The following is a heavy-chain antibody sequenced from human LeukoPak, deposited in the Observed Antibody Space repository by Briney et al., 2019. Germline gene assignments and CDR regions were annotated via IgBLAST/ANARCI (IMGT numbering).Heavy chain of an antibody. CDR2: IWHDGGTV. Sequence: PGRSLRLSCAASGFSFSTHGMHWVRQAPGKGLEWVAVIWHDGGTVYNEDSVKGRFTISRDNSNNTLYLQMNSLRVEDTAVYYCAKGPTQILRFLRDGKTYYMDVWGKGTSVLVSS. CDR3: AKGPTQILRFLRDGKTYYMDV. D-gene: IGHD3-3*01. V-gene: IGHV3-33*06. J-gene: IGHJ6*03. CDR1: GFSFSTHG.